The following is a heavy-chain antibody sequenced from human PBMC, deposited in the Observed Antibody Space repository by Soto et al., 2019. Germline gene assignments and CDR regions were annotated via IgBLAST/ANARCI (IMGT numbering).Heavy chain of an antibody. J-gene: IGHJ4*02. D-gene: IGHD3-22*01. Sequence: QVQLVESGGGVVQPGRSLRLSCAASGFTFSSYAMHWVRQAPGKGLEWVAVISYDGSNKYYADSVKGRFTISRDNSKNTLYLQMNSLRAEDTAVYYCATPLDDSSCYYGVHSDYWGQGTLVTVSS. V-gene: IGHV3-30-3*01. CDR2: ISYDGSNK. CDR3: ATPLDDSSCYYGVHSDY. CDR1: GFTFSSYA.